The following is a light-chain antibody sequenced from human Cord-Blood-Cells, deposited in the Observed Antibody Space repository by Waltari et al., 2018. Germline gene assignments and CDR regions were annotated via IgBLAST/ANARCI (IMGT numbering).Light chain of an antibody. Sequence: SALTQPASVSRPPGQSITIPCTGTSSDVGSYNLISWYQQHPGKAPQLMIHEGSKRPSGVSNQFSGYKSGNTASLTISGLQAEDEADYYCWSYAGSSTFLFGAGTKLTVL. CDR1: SSDVGSYNL. CDR3: WSYAGSSTFL. V-gene: IGLV2-23*03. CDR2: EGS. J-gene: IGLJ3*02.